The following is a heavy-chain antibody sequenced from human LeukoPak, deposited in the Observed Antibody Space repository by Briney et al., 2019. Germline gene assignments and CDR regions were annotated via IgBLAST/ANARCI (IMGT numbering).Heavy chain of an antibody. CDR2: ISPSADRT. J-gene: IGHJ4*02. Sequence: GGSLRLSCAASGFTFSSYAMSWVRQAPGKGLEWVSFISPSADRTSNADSVEGRFTISRDNPRNTLYLQMNSLRNEDTAVYYCAIMHGYYDGSGYWVQWGQGTLVTVSS. V-gene: IGHV3-23*01. CDR1: GFTFSSYA. D-gene: IGHD3-22*01. CDR3: AIMHGYYDGSGYWVQ.